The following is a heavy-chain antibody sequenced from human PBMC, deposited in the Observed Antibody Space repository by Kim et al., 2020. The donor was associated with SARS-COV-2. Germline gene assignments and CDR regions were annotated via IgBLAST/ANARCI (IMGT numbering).Heavy chain of an antibody. CDR3: ARDFLPYMFRGVINWFDP. Sequence: QGRVTITRDTSASTAYMELSSLRSEDTAVYYCARDFLPYMFRGVINWFDPWGQGTLVTVSS. D-gene: IGHD3-10*01. J-gene: IGHJ5*02. V-gene: IGHV1-3*01.